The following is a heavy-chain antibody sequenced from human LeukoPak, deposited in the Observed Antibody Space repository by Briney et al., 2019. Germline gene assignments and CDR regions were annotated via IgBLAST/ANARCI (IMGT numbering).Heavy chain of an antibody. CDR3: ARGGGIAAAADYFDY. V-gene: IGHV4-34*01. D-gene: IGHD6-13*01. J-gene: IGHJ4*02. CDR2: INHSGST. Sequence: SETLSLTCAIYGGSFSGYFWTWIRQPPGKGLEWIGEINHSGSTNYNPSLKSRVTISVDTSKNQFSLKMNSVTAADTAVYYCARGGGIAAAADYFDYWGQGTLVTVSA. CDR1: GGSFSGYF.